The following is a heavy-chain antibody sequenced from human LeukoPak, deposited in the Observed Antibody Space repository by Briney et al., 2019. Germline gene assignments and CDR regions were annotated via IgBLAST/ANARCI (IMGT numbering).Heavy chain of an antibody. CDR3: ARGVGYGGETG. D-gene: IGHD5-12*01. J-gene: IGHJ4*02. Sequence: SETLTLTCTVYVESFSGYYWRWIRQSPGKGLEGIGEINHSGSTNYNPSLKSRVNISVDTSKHQFSLKLSSVTAADTAVYYCARGVGYGGETGWGQGTLVTVSS. V-gene: IGHV4-34*01. CDR2: INHSGST. CDR1: VESFSGYY.